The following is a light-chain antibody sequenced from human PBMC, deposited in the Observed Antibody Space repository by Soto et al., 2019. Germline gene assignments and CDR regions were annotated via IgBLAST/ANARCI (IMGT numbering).Light chain of an antibody. Sequence: EIVMTQSPATLSVSPGARVTLSCRASQSVSSYLAWYQQKPGQAPRLLIYGASTGATGIPARFSGSGSGTEFILTISSLQSEDFAVYYCQQYSKWPLTFGGGTK. CDR2: GAS. CDR3: QQYSKWPLT. J-gene: IGKJ4*01. V-gene: IGKV3-15*01. CDR1: QSVSSY.